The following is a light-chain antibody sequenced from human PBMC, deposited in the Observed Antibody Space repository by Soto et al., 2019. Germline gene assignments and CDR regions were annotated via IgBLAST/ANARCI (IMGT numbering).Light chain of an antibody. Sequence: QSVLTQPPSASGTPGQRVTISCSGSWCNIGDNTVDWYQELPGTAPKLLIYGNTNRPSGVPDRFSGSKSGTSASLAITGLQAEDEADYYCQSYDSSLSGYVFGTGTKLTV. V-gene: IGLV1-40*01. CDR3: QSYDSSLSGYV. CDR2: GNT. CDR1: WCNIGDNT. J-gene: IGLJ1*01.